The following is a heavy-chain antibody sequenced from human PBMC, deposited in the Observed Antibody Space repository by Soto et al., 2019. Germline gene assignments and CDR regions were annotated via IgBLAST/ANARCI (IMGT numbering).Heavy chain of an antibody. V-gene: IGHV1-69*13. CDR2: IIPIFGTA. D-gene: IGHD1-26*01. J-gene: IGHJ4*02. CDR3: ARDGGRHSGGIDY. Sequence: GASVKVSCKASGGTFISYSTNWVRQAPGQGLEWMGEIIPIFGTANYAQKFQGRVTITADESTSTAYMELSSLRSEDTAVYYCARDGGRHSGGIDYWGQGTLVTVSS. CDR1: GGTFISYS.